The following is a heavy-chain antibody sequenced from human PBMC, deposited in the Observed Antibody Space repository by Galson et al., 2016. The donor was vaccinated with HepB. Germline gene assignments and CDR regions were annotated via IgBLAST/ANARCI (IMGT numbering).Heavy chain of an antibody. CDR2: IYHSGST. CDR1: GGSISSHDW. CDR3: ARRFRYTYGPPYGMDV. J-gene: IGHJ6*02. Sequence: ETLSLTCAVSGGSISSHDWWSWVRQPPGKGLEWIGEIYHSGSTNYNPSLKSRVTISVDNFKNQFSLKMSSVTAADTAVYYCARRFRYTYGPPYGMDVWGQGTTVTVSS. D-gene: IGHD5-18*01. V-gene: IGHV4-4*02.